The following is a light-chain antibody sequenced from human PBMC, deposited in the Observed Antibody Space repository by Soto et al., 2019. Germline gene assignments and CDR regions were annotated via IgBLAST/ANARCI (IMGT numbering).Light chain of an antibody. CDR3: QQYYSTPPT. V-gene: IGKV4-1*01. J-gene: IGKJ5*01. CDR2: WAS. Sequence: DIVMTQSPDSLPVSLGERATINCKSSQSVLYSSNNKTYLAWYQQKPGQPHKLLIYWASARESGVPDRFSGSGSGTDFTLTISSLQAEDVAVYYCQQYYSTPPTFGQGTRLEIK. CDR1: QSVLYSSNNKTY.